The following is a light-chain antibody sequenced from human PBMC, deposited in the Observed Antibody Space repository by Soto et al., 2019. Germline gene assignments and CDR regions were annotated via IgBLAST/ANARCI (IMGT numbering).Light chain of an antibody. CDR1: NIEIKS. CDR3: QVWDTTNPVI. Sequence: SYELTQPPSVSVAPGQTARITCGGNNIEIKSVHWYQQKPGQAPVLVVYDDGDRTTGIPERFSGSKSGNTATLTTCRVEAGDEADYYCQVWDTTNPVIFGGGTKLTVL. CDR2: DDG. J-gene: IGLJ2*01. V-gene: IGLV3-21*02.